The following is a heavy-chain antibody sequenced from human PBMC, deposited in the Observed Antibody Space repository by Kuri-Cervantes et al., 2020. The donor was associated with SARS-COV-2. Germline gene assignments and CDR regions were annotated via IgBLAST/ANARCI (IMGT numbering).Heavy chain of an antibody. Sequence: SVKVSCKASRDTFSTFGFSWVRQAPGQGLEWMGGINPFFGTPSYAQRFEGRVTITADESTSTVYMEMSSLTFEDTAVYFCSRDVGYGGSSELDITYFDCWGQGTLVTVSS. V-gene: IGHV1-69*13. J-gene: IGHJ4*02. CDR1: RDTFSTFG. D-gene: IGHD4-23*01. CDR2: INPFFGTP. CDR3: SRDVGYGGSSELDITYFDC.